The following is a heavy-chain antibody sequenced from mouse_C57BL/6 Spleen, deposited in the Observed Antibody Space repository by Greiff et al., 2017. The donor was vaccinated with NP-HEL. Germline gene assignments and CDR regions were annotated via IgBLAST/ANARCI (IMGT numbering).Heavy chain of an antibody. Sequence: QVQLQQPGAELVKPGASVKLSCKASGYTFTSYWMQWVKQRPGQGLEWIGEIDPSDSYTNYNQKFKGKATLTVDTSSSTAYMQRSSLTSEDSAVYYCARRDYGSSPYFDYWGQGTTLTVSS. J-gene: IGHJ2*01. CDR3: ARRDYGSSPYFDY. D-gene: IGHD1-1*01. CDR2: IDPSDSYT. CDR1: GYTFTSYW. V-gene: IGHV1-50*01.